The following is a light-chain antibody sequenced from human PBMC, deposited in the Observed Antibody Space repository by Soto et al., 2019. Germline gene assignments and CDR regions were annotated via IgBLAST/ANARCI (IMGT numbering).Light chain of an antibody. V-gene: IGKV3-20*01. CDR2: GAS. J-gene: IGKJ1*01. CDR1: QSVGSK. CDR3: QQYGSPGT. Sequence: EIVMTQSPDTLSLSPGERATLSCRASQSVGSKLAWYQQKPGQAPRLLIYGASSRATGIPDRFSGSGSGTDFTLTISRMEPEDFAVYYCQQYGSPGTFGQGTKVDIK.